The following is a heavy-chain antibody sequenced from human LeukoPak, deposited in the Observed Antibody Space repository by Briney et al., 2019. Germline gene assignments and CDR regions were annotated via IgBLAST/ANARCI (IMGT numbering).Heavy chain of an antibody. J-gene: IGHJ4*02. CDR1: GFTFSSYA. V-gene: IGHV3-21*01. CDR2: ISSSGSFL. CDR3: ARGLFGVINPTDY. Sequence: PGGSLRLSCAASGFTFSSYAMYWVRQAPGEGLEWVSSISSSGSFLYYADSVKGRFTISRDNAKNSLYLQMNSLRVEDTAVYFCARGLFGVINPTDYWGQGTLVTVSS. D-gene: IGHD3-3*01.